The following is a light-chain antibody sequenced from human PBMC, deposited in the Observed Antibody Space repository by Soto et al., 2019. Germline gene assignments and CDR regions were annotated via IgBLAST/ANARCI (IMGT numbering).Light chain of an antibody. V-gene: IGLV1-51*01. J-gene: IGLJ1*01. CDR1: SSNIGNNY. CDR2: DNN. Sequence: QSVLTQPPSVSAAPGQKVTISCSGSSSNIGNNYVSWYQQLPGTAPKLLIYDNNKRPSGIPDRFSGSKSGTSATLGITGLQTGDEADYYCAAWDDSLSGPYVFGTGTKV. CDR3: AAWDDSLSGPYV.